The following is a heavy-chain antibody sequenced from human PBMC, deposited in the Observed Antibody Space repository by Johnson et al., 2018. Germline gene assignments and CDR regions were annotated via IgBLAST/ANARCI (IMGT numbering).Heavy chain of an antibody. CDR3: ARGRWTDGSVDAFDI. V-gene: IGHV3-33*01. D-gene: IGHD2-15*01. J-gene: IGHJ3*02. CDR2: IWYDGRNK. Sequence: QVQLVQSGGGVVQPGRSLRLSCAASGFTFSSYGMHWVRQAPGKGLEWGAVIWYDGRNKYYAASVKGRFTISRDNSKNTLSLQMNSLRAEDTAVYYCARGRWTDGSVDAFDIWGQGTMVTVSS. CDR1: GFTFSSYG.